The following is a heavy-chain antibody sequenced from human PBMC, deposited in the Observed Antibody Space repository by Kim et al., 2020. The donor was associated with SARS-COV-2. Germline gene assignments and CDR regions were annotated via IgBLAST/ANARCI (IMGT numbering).Heavy chain of an antibody. J-gene: IGHJ4*02. CDR2: GSA. CDR3: ARRAAGIDW. V-gene: IGHV4-34*01. Sequence: GSANDNPSLKGRVPLAVDTSKNQFSLKLRSVTAADTSVYYCARRAAGIDWWGQGTPVTVSS.